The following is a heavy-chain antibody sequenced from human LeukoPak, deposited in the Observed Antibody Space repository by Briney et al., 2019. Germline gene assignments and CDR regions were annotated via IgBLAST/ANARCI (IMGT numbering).Heavy chain of an antibody. J-gene: IGHJ6*03. Sequence: SGGSLRLSCAASGFTFSSYGMHWVRQAPGKGLEWVAVISYDGSNKYYADSVKGRFTISRDNSKNTLYLQMNSLRAEDTAVYYCAKGVISEVRVVRGKYYYYYYMDVWGKGTTVTVSS. V-gene: IGHV3-30*18. CDR3: AKGVISEVRVVRGKYYYYYYMDV. CDR1: GFTFSSYG. D-gene: IGHD3-10*01. CDR2: ISYDGSNK.